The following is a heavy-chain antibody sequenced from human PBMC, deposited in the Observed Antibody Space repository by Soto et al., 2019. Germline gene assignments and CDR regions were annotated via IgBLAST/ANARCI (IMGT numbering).Heavy chain of an antibody. CDR3: ARHPERIAQIGWFDP. CDR1: GFTFSSYS. CDR2: ISSSSITI. Sequence: EVQLVESGGGLVQPGGSLRLSCAASGFTFSSYSMNWVRQAPGKGREWVSYISSSSITIYYADSVKGRFTISRDNDKNSLYLQMNSLRAEDTAVYYCARHPERIAQIGWFDPWGQGTLVTVSS. V-gene: IGHV3-48*01. D-gene: IGHD6-13*01. J-gene: IGHJ5*02.